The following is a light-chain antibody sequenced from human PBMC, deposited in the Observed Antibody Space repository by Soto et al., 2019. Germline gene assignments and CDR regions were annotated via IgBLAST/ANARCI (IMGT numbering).Light chain of an antibody. CDR3: QQYSNWPPWT. CDR1: QSISSN. J-gene: IGKJ1*01. V-gene: IGKV3-15*01. CDR2: GAS. Sequence: EIVMTQSPATLSVSPGERVTLSCRASQSISSNLSWYQQKPGQAPRLLIYGASTRATGIPARLSGSGSGTEFTLTISSLQSEDFAVYYCQQYSNWPPWTFGQGTKVEIK.